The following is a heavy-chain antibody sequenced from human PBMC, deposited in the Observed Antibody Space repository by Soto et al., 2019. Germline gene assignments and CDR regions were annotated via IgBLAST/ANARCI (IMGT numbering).Heavy chain of an antibody. V-gene: IGHV4-4*02. CDR2: VSPRGTT. J-gene: IGHJ5*02. D-gene: IGHD6-19*01. Sequence: QVQLQESGPGLVTPSGTLSLTCAVSGGSITSSNWWSWVRQPPGKVLAWLGDVSPRGTTTYNPSLESSLTRSGDGSKNQCSLMLTSVPAADAAVYYCARDGHSSGSSWGQGTLVAVFS. CDR1: GGSITSSNW. CDR3: ARDGHSSGSS.